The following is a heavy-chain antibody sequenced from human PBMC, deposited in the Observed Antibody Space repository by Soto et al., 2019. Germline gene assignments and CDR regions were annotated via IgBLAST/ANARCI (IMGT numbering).Heavy chain of an antibody. CDR2: IYSDGTT. J-gene: IGHJ4*02. V-gene: IGHV3-53*01. Sequence: GGSLRLSCAASGFTVSSNYMNWVRQAPGKGLEWVSIIYSDGTTSYADSVKGRFTISRDNFKNTLHLQMNSLRAEDTTVYYCAILSNWGQGTLVTVSS. CDR1: GFTVSSNY. D-gene: IGHD6-6*01. CDR3: AILSN.